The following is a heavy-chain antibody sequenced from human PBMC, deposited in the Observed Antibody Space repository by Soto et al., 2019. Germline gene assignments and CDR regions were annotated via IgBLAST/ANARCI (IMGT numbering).Heavy chain of an antibody. CDR2: IYYSAST. V-gene: IGHV4-59*01. Sequence: PSETLSLTCTVSGGSISSYYWSWLRQPPGKGLEWIGYIYYSASTNYNPSLKSRVTISVDTSKNQFSLKLSSVTAADTAVYYCARGGDYYDSSGYYYYGMDVWGQGTTVTVSS. D-gene: IGHD3-22*01. CDR1: GGSISSYY. CDR3: ARGGDYYDSSGYYYYGMDV. J-gene: IGHJ6*02.